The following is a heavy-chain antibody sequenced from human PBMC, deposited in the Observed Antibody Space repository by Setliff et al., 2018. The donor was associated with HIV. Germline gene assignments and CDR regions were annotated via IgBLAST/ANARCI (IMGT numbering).Heavy chain of an antibody. Sequence: LGGSLRLSCAASGFSFSSLWMSWVRQAPGKGLEWVANTKQDGTETYYVDSVKGRFTISRDNARNTLYLQMSSLRAEDAAVCYCARGLSGGYCSGGSCYPFDLWGQGTQVTVSS. D-gene: IGHD2-15*01. CDR1: GFSFSSLW. V-gene: IGHV3-7*01. CDR3: ARGLSGGYCSGGSCYPFDL. CDR2: TKQDGTET. J-gene: IGHJ4*02.